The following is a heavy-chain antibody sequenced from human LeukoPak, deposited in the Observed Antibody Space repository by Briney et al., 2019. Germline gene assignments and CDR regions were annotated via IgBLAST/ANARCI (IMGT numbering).Heavy chain of an antibody. CDR1: GFTFSSYA. D-gene: IGHD2-15*01. CDR3: ANFCSGGSCYSTN. J-gene: IGHJ4*02. Sequence: PGGSLRLSCAASGFTFSSYAMSWVRQAPGKGLEWVSAISGSGGSTYYADSVKGRFTISRDDSKNTLYLQMNSLRAEDTAVYYCANFCSGGSCYSTNWGQGTLVTVSS. V-gene: IGHV3-23*01. CDR2: ISGSGGST.